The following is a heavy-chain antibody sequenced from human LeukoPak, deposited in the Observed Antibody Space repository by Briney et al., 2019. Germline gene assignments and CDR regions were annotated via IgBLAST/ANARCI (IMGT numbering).Heavy chain of an antibody. CDR3: ATSKDTAGGPY. J-gene: IGHJ4*02. Sequence: GGSLRLSCAASGFTFTSYWMTWVRQAPGKGLEWLANIRQDGGATYYGGSVKGRFTISRDNAKNSLFLQMNSLRAEDTAVYYCATSKDTAGGPYWGQGTLVTVSS. CDR1: GFTFTSYW. CDR2: IRQDGGAT. V-gene: IGHV3-7*01. D-gene: IGHD5-18*01.